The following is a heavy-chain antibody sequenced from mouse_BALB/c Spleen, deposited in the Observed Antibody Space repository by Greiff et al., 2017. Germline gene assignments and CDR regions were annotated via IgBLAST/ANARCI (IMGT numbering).Heavy chain of an antibody. Sequence: EVKLVESGGGLVQPGGSMKLSCVASGFTFSNYWMNWVRQSPEKGLEWVAEIRLKSNNYATNYAESVKGRFTISRDDSKSSVYLQMNNLRAEDTGIYYCTRRSGYDEKYYAMDYWGQGTSVTVSS. V-gene: IGHV6-6*02. CDR3: TRRSGYDEKYYAMDY. CDR1: GFTFSNYW. CDR2: IRLKSNNYAT. D-gene: IGHD2-2*01. J-gene: IGHJ4*01.